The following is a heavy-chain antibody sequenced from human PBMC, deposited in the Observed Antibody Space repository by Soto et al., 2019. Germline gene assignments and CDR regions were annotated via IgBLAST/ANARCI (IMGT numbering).Heavy chain of an antibody. CDR2: ISGNTGHA. CDR1: GFPFSNYA. Sequence: EVQMLESGGGLVQPGGSLRLSCAASGFPFSNYAMTWVRQAPGKGLEWVSGISGNTGHAYYADSVKDRFTISRDNSKNTLYLQMDSLRAEDTAVDYCAKVPSQYIWGSYLRYYDYWGQGTLVTVSS. J-gene: IGHJ4*02. D-gene: IGHD3-16*02. V-gene: IGHV3-23*01. CDR3: AKVPSQYIWGSYLRYYDY.